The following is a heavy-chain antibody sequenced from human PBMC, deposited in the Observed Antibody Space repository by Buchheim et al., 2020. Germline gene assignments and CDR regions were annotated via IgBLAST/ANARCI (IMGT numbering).Heavy chain of an antibody. V-gene: IGHV4-39*01. CDR2: FHYRGNT. CDR3: ARQGTVWYEVDY. CDR1: GASISTRNYY. Sequence: QLQLLESGPGLVKPSETLSLTCTVSGASISTRNYYWVWIRRPPGKGLESIGSFHYRGNTYYNPSLKSRVTISVDTSENQLSLKLSSVTAADAAVYYCARQGTVWYEVDYWGQGTL. D-gene: IGHD6-13*01. J-gene: IGHJ4*02.